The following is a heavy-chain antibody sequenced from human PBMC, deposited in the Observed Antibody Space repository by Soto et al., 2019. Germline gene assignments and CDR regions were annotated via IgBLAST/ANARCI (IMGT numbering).Heavy chain of an antibody. J-gene: IGHJ4*02. CDR1: GFTFSSYA. CDR3: VKSPHLRYFDWLLPHPFDY. Sequence: AGGSLRLSCSASGFTFSSYAMHWVRQAPGKGLEYVSAISSNGGSTYYADSVKGRFTISRDNSKNTLYLQMSSLRAEDTAVYYCVKSPHLRYFDWLLPHPFDYWGQGTLVTVSS. V-gene: IGHV3-64D*08. D-gene: IGHD3-9*01. CDR2: ISSNGGST.